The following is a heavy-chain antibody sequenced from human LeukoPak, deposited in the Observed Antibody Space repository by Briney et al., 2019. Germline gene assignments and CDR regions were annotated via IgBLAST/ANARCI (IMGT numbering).Heavy chain of an antibody. Sequence: SETLSLTCTVSGGSITTYYWSWIRQPPGKGLEWIGHVHYSEETKYNPSLKSRVTISVDTSKNQFSLKLSSVTAADTAVYYCRGVIITSGMDVWGQGTTVTVSS. CDR3: RGVIITSGMDV. CDR1: GGSITTYY. J-gene: IGHJ6*02. V-gene: IGHV4-59*01. CDR2: VHYSEET. D-gene: IGHD3-10*01.